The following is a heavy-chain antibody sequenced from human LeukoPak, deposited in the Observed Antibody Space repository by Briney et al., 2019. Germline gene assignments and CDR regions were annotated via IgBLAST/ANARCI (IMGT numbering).Heavy chain of an antibody. V-gene: IGHV3-30*04. CDR2: ISYDGGNK. Sequence: GRSLRLSCAASGFTFSSYVHWVRQAPGKGLEWVAVISYDGGNKYYADSVKGRFTISRDNSKNTLYLQMNSLRAEDTAVYYCARRQRLLWFGELLRDDYYGMDVWGKGTTVTVSS. CDR3: ARRQRLLWFGELLRDDYYGMDV. CDR1: GFTFSSY. J-gene: IGHJ6*04. D-gene: IGHD3-10*01.